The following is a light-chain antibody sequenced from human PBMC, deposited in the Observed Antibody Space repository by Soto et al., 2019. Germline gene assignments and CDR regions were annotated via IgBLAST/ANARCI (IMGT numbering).Light chain of an antibody. J-gene: IGLJ2*01. CDR2: LNSDGSH. CDR3: QTWGTGIHVV. CDR1: SGHSSYA. Sequence: QSVLTQSPSASASLGASVKLTCTLSSGHSSYAIAWHQQQPEKGPRYLMKLNSDGSHSKGDGFPDRFSGSSSGAERYLTISSLQSEDEGDYYCQTWGTGIHVVFGGGTKLTVL. V-gene: IGLV4-69*01.